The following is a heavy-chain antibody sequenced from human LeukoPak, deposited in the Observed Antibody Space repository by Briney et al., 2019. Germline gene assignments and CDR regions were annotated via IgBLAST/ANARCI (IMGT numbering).Heavy chain of an antibody. V-gene: IGHV4-39*07. D-gene: IGHD5-18*01. Sequence: SETLSLTCTVSGGSFSSSSYYWGWVRQPPGKGMEWIGSIYYSGSTYYNPSLKSRVTISVDTSKNQFSLKLSSVTAADTAVYYCAREVVGYSYGRYMDVWGKGTTVTVSS. CDR1: GGSFSSSSYY. J-gene: IGHJ6*03. CDR2: IYYSGST. CDR3: AREVVGYSYGRYMDV.